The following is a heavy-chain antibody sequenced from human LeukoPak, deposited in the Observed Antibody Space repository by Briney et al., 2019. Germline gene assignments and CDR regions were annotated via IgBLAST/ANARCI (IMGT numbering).Heavy chain of an antibody. CDR2: IKQDGSEK. CDR1: GFTFSSYW. CDR3: ARDRDGGYSWAY. J-gene: IGHJ4*02. V-gene: IGHV3-7*01. D-gene: IGHD2-21*01. Sequence: GGSLRLSCAASGFTFSSYWMSWVRQAPGKGLEWVANIKQDGSEKYYVDSVKGRFTISRDNAKTSLYLQMDSLRAEDTAVYFCARDRDGGYSWAYWGQGALVTVSS.